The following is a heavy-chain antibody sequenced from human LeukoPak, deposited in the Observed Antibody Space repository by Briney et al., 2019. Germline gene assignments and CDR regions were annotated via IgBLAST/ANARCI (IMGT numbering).Heavy chain of an antibody. CDR2: ISTDASST. D-gene: IGHD6-13*01. CDR1: GFTFSSYA. J-gene: IGHJ6*04. CDR3: AREEMAASSGIRSDV. Sequence: GGSLRLSCAASGFTFSSYAMHWVRQAPGKGVVWVSRISTDASSTTYADSVKGRFTISRDNAKGTLYLQMSSLRAEDTAVYYCAREEMAASSGIRSDVWGKGTTVTVPS. V-gene: IGHV3-74*01.